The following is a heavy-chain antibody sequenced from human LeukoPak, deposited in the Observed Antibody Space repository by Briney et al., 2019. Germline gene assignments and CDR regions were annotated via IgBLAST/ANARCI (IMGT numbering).Heavy chain of an antibody. Sequence: SGGSLRLSCAASGFTFSNYWMHWVRQAPGKGLEWVSNISSSSSAIYYADSVKGRFTISRDIAKNSLDLQMNSLRAEDTALYYCAREADSAFDIWGQGTMVTVSS. CDR2: ISSSSSAI. V-gene: IGHV3-48*01. CDR1: GFTFSNYW. J-gene: IGHJ3*02. CDR3: AREADSAFDI.